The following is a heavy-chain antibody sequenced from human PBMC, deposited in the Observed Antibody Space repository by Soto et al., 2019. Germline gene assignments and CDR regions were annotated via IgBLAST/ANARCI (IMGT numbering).Heavy chain of an antibody. Sequence: PGGSLRLSCAASGFTFSSYSMNWVRQAPGKGLEWVSYISSSSSTIYYADSVKGRFTISRDNAKNSLYLQMNSLRDEATAVYYRARAGSAPRRYYYYGMDVWGQGTTVTVSS. J-gene: IGHJ6*02. V-gene: IGHV3-48*02. CDR3: ARAGSAPRRYYYYGMDV. D-gene: IGHD3-10*01. CDR2: ISSSSSTI. CDR1: GFTFSSYS.